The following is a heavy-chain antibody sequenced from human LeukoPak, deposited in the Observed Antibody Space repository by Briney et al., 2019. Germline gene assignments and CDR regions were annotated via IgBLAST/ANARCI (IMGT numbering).Heavy chain of an antibody. CDR3: ARSRLHGGNSGCLIDY. V-gene: IGHV4-59*01. J-gene: IGHJ4*02. CDR1: GGSISSYY. CDR2: IYYSGST. Sequence: SETLSLTCTVSGGSISSYYWSWIRQPPGKGLEWIGYIYYSGSTNYNPSLKSRVTISVDTSKNQFSLKLSSVTAADTAVYYCARSRLHGGNSGCLIDYWGQGTLVTVSS. D-gene: IGHD4-23*01.